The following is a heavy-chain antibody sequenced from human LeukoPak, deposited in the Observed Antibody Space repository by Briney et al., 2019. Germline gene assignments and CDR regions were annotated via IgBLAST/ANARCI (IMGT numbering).Heavy chain of an antibody. CDR2: IWYDGSNK. CDR1: GLTFSSYG. V-gene: IGHV3-33*01. CDR3: ARGFSLYYYGAGLPHPFSY. Sequence: GWALTLSCAASGLTFSSYGMHWVRQAPGKGLDGVAVIWYDGSNKYYADPVKGRFTISRDNSKNPLCLQMNCLRAEGTAVYCCARGFSLYYYGAGLPHPFSYWGQGTLVTVSS. J-gene: IGHJ4*02. D-gene: IGHD3-10*01.